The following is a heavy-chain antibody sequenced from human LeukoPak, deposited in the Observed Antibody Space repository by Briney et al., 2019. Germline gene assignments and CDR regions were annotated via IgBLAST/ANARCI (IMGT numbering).Heavy chain of an antibody. CDR1: GYGFTSYW. J-gene: IGHJ4*02. Sequence: GESLKISCKGSGYGFTSYWISWVRQMPGKGLEWMGRIDPSDSYTNYSPSFQGHVTISADKSISTAYLQWSSLKASDTAMYYCASLRGSSGWPYDYWGQGTLVTVSS. V-gene: IGHV5-10-1*01. CDR2: IDPSDSYT. D-gene: IGHD6-19*01. CDR3: ASLRGSSGWPYDY.